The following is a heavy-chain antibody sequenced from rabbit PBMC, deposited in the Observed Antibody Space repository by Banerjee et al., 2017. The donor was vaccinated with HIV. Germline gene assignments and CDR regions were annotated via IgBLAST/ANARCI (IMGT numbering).Heavy chain of an antibody. D-gene: IGHD6-1*01. Sequence: QQQLEESGGGLVKPGGTLTLTCKASGFSFSSSYYMCWVRQAPGKGLEWIACIYTVSSGSTYYASWAKGRFTISKTSSTTVTLQMTSLTAADTATYFCARGTYGYAGYAPNLWGPGTLVTVS. V-gene: IGHV1S45*01. CDR3: ARGTYGYAGYAPNL. J-gene: IGHJ4*01. CDR2: IYTVSSGST. CDR1: GFSFSSSYY.